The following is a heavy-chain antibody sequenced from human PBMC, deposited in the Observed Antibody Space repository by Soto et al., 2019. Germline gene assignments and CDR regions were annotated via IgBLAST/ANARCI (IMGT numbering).Heavy chain of an antibody. CDR1: GWSFSGYY. Sequence: SETLSLTCAVYGWSFSGYYWIWIRQPPGKGLEWIGYIYYSGSTYYNPSLKSRVTISVDTSKNQFSLKLSSVTAADTAVYYCASGDGSVDYWGQGTLVTVSS. D-gene: IGHD3-10*01. J-gene: IGHJ4*02. CDR3: ASGDGSVDY. CDR2: IYYSGST. V-gene: IGHV4-30-4*08.